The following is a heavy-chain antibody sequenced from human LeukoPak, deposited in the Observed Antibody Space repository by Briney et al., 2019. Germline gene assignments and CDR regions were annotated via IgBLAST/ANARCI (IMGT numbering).Heavy chain of an antibody. Sequence: SETLSLTCTVSGGSISNYHWSWFRQPPGTGLEWIGYIEYSGGTTYNSSLKSRVTISVDTSKNQFFLKLNSVTAADTAVYYCARDLDYSSGSYGFDYWGQGTLVTVSS. D-gene: IGHD1-26*01. CDR2: IEYSGGT. J-gene: IGHJ4*02. CDR1: GGSISNYH. V-gene: IGHV4-59*12. CDR3: ARDLDYSSGSYGFDY.